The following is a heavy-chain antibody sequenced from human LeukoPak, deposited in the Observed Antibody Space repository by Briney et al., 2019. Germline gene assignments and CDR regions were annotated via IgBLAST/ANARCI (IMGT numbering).Heavy chain of an antibody. CDR1: GFTFSSYG. D-gene: IGHD2-2*01. CDR2: ISSSGTTI. Sequence: PGGSLRLSCAASGFTFSSYGMNWVRQAPGKGLEWVSYISSSGTTIYYADSVKGRFTISRDNAKNSLYLQMNSLRAEDTAVYYCARRYCSSTSCLIDYWGQGTLVTVSS. CDR3: ARRYCSSTSCLIDY. V-gene: IGHV3-48*03. J-gene: IGHJ4*02.